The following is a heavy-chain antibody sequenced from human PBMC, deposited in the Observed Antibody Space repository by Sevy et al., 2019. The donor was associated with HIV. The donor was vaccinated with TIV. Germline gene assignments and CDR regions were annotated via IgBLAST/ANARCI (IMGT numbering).Heavy chain of an antibody. CDR1: GYTLTELS. V-gene: IGHV1-24*01. D-gene: IGHD2-2*01. Sequence: ASVKVSCKVSGYTLTELSMHWVRQAPGKGLEWMGGFDPEDGETIYAQKFQGRVTMTEDTSTDTAYMELSSLRSEDTAVYYCATGKGDCSSTSCQPDFDYWGQGTLVTVSS. CDR2: FDPEDGET. CDR3: ATGKGDCSSTSCQPDFDY. J-gene: IGHJ4*02.